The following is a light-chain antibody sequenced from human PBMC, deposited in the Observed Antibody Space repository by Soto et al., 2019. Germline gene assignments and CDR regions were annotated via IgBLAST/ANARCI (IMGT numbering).Light chain of an antibody. CDR3: ATWDDSLNGVV. Sequence: QSVLTQPPSASGTPGQRVTISCSGSSPNIGGNTVNWYQQVPGTAPKLLIHGDTLRASGVPDRFSGSKSGTSASLAISGLQSEDEAEYYCATWDDSLNGVVFGGGTQLTVL. V-gene: IGLV1-44*01. J-gene: IGLJ2*01. CDR2: GDT. CDR1: SPNIGGNT.